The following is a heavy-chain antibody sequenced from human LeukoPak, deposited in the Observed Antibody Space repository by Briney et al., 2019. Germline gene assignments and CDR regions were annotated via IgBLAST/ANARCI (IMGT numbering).Heavy chain of an antibody. V-gene: IGHV3-9*01. Sequence: GGSLRLSCAASGFTFDDYAMHWVRQAPGKGLEWVSGISWNSGSIGYADSVKGRFTISRDNAKNSLYLQMNSLRAEDTALYYRAKDMEPYNWNDGNYGMDVWGQGTTVTVSS. J-gene: IGHJ6*02. CDR1: GFTFDDYA. D-gene: IGHD1-1*01. CDR3: AKDMEPYNWNDGNYGMDV. CDR2: ISWNSGSI.